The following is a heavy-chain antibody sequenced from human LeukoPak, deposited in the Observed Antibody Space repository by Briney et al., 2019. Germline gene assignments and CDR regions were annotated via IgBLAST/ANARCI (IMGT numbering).Heavy chain of an antibody. CDR2: IRHDGSFQ. CDR1: EFTFINYG. V-gene: IGHV3-30*02. D-gene: IGHD3-16*01. J-gene: IGHJ3*02. Sequence: AGGSLRLSCAASEFTFINYGMHWVRQAPGKGLQWVAFIRHDGSFQYYADSVKGRFTISRDNSKNTLYLQMNSLRAEDTAVYYCARELGAFDIWGQGTMVTVSS. CDR3: ARELGAFDI.